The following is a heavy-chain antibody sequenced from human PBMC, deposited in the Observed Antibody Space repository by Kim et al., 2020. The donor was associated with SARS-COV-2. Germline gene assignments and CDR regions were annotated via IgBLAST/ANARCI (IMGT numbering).Heavy chain of an antibody. J-gene: IGHJ3*02. V-gene: IGHV3-7*01. Sequence: GGSLRLSCAASGFTFSTYWMTWVRQAPGRGLEWVANIKQDGSAKYYVDSVKGRFTISRDNAKNSLYLQMNSLRAEDTAVYACVRARGGNDAFDIWGQGTMVTVSS. CDR1: GFTFSTYW. CDR2: IKQDGSAK. CDR3: VRARGGNDAFDI.